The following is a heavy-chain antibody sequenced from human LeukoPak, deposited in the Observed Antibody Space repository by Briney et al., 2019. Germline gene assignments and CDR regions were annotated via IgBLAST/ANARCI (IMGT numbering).Heavy chain of an antibody. D-gene: IGHD3-22*01. V-gene: IGHV4-61*02. Sequence: SQTLSLTCTVSGGSISSGSYYWSWIRQPAGKGLEWIGRIYTSGSTYYNPSLKSRVTISVDTSKNQFSLKLSSVTAADTAVYYCARRDTYYYDSSGPCPLDYWGQGTLVTASS. CDR3: ARRDTYYYDSSGPCPLDY. CDR2: IYTSGST. J-gene: IGHJ4*02. CDR1: GGSISSGSYY.